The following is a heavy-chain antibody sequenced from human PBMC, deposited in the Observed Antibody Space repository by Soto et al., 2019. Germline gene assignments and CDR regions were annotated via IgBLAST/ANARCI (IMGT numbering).Heavy chain of an antibody. D-gene: IGHD3-10*01. J-gene: IGHJ4*02. CDR3: ARQRGNYYGSGSLSVGDY. Sequence: QVQLVQSGAEVKKPGASVKVSCKASGYTFTSYGISWVRQAPGQGLEWMGWISAYNGNTNYAQKLQGRVTMTTDTSTSTAYIELRSLRSDDTAVYYCARQRGNYYGSGSLSVGDYWGQGTLVTVSS. CDR2: ISAYNGNT. V-gene: IGHV1-18*01. CDR1: GYTFTSYG.